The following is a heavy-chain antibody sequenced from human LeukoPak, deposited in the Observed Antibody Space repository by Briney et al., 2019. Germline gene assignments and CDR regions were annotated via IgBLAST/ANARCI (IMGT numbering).Heavy chain of an antibody. CDR1: GFTFSDYY. CDR2: ISSSGSTI. V-gene: IGHV3-11*04. J-gene: IGHJ4*02. CDR3: ARVALYLRELDY. Sequence: GGSLRLSCAASGFTFSDYYMSWIRQAPGKGLEWVSYISSSGSTIYYADSVKGRSTISRDNAKNSLYLQMNSLRAEDTAVYYCARVALYLRELDYWGQGTLVTVSS. D-gene: IGHD3-3*01.